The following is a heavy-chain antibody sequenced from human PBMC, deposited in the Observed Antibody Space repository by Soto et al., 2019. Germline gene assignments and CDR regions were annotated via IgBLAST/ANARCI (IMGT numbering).Heavy chain of an antibody. Sequence: GGSLRLSCAASGFTFSSYGMHWVRQAPGKGLEWVAVIWYDGSNKYYADSVKGRFTISRDNSKTRLYLQMNSLRAEETAVYYCARPHTGATVTRDYYYYGMDVWGQGTTVTVSS. D-gene: IGHD4-17*01. J-gene: IGHJ6*02. CDR3: ARPHTGATVTRDYYYYGMDV. CDR2: IWYDGSNK. CDR1: GFTFSSYG. V-gene: IGHV3-33*01.